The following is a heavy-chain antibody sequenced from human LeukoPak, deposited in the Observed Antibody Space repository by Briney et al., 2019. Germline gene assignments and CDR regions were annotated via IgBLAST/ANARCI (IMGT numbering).Heavy chain of an antibody. J-gene: IGHJ4*02. Sequence: GASVKVSCKASGYTFTSYDINWVRQAPGQGLEWMGWISAYNGNTNYAQKLQGRVTMTTDTSTSTAYMELRSLRSDDTAVYYCARDGGSSWYEDPDYWGQGTLVTVSS. CDR3: ARDGGSSWYEDPDY. D-gene: IGHD6-13*01. V-gene: IGHV1-18*01. CDR1: GYTFTSYD. CDR2: ISAYNGNT.